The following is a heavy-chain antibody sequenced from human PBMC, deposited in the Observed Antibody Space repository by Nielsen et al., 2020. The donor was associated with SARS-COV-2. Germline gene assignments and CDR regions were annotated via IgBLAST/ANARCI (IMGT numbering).Heavy chain of an antibody. CDR2: IMPLLDTV. CDR3: ASRTHVETDMTIFDD. CDR1: GGTFSSHA. Sequence: SVKVSCKVSGGTFSSHAVNWVRQAPGQGLEWMGGIMPLLDTVNYAQKFQGRVTITADASTSTSYMELSSLRSDDTAVYYCASRTHVETDMTIFDDWGQGTLVTVSS. J-gene: IGHJ4*02. D-gene: IGHD5-18*01. V-gene: IGHV1-69*13.